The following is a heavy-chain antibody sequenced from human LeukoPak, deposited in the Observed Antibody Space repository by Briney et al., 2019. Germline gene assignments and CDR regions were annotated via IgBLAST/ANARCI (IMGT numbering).Heavy chain of an antibody. Sequence: GRTLRLSCAASGFTFSSYFWMHWVRPAPGKGLVWVSRIKSDGSSSTYADSVKGRFTISRDSAKNSLYLQMNTLRAEDTAVYYCVRELDLGGYSSFEYWGQGHLVTVSS. V-gene: IGHV3-74*01. CDR2: IKSDGSSS. CDR1: GFTFSSYFW. D-gene: IGHD4-23*01. CDR3: VRELDLGGYSSFEY. J-gene: IGHJ4*02.